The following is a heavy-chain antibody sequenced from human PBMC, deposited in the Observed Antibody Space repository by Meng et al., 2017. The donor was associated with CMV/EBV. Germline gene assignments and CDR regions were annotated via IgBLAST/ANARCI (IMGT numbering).Heavy chain of an antibody. V-gene: IGHV3-53*01. CDR1: GFTVSSNY. J-gene: IGHJ6*02. D-gene: IGHD2-2*01. Sequence: GESLKISCAASGFTVSSNYMSWVRQAPGKGLEWVSVIYSGGSTYYADSVKGRFTISRDNSKNTLYLQMNSLRAEDTAVYYCARERVVVVPAATLDYGMDVWGQGTMVTVSS. CDR3: ARERVVVVPAATLDYGMDV. CDR2: IYSGGST.